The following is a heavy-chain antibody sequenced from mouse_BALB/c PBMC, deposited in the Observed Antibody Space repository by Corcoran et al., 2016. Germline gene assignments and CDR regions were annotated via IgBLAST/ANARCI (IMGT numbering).Heavy chain of an antibody. D-gene: IGHD3-1*01. J-gene: IGHJ4*01. Sequence: QIQLVQSGPELKKPGEAVKISCKASGYTFTNYGMNWVKQSPGKGLKWMGWINTYTGEPTYADDFKGRFAFSFETSASTAYLQINNLKNEDMATYFCARAPLAYYGMDYWGQGTSVTVSS. CDR2: INTYTGEP. V-gene: IGHV9-1*02. CDR1: GYTFTNYG. CDR3: ARAPLAYYGMDY.